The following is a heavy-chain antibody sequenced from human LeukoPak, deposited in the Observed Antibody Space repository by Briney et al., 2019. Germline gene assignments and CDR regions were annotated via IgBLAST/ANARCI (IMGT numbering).Heavy chain of an antibody. V-gene: IGHV3-23*01. CDR2: ITGSGTDT. Sequence: TGGSLRLSCAASGFTFYNYAMSWVRQAPGKGLEWVSAITGSGTDTFHADSVKGRFTISRDNSESTLYLQMNSLRAEDTATYYCAKGISSSRPYYFDYWGQGTLVTVSS. D-gene: IGHD6-6*01. J-gene: IGHJ4*02. CDR3: AKGISSSRPYYFDY. CDR1: GFTFYNYA.